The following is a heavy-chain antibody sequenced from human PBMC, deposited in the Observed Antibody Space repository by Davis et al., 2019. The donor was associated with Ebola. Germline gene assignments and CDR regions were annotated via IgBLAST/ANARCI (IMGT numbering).Heavy chain of an antibody. Sequence: GESLKISCVTSGFTFTSYSFNWIRQTPGKGLEWIAHINTRGDARVYADSVRGRFTISRDDAANSLSLQMDSLKHEDTAVYYCVRDYPFAFDSWGQGTPVTVSS. CDR1: GFTFTSYS. J-gene: IGHJ4*02. V-gene: IGHV3-48*02. D-gene: IGHD3-10*01. CDR3: VRDYPFAFDS. CDR2: INTRGDAR.